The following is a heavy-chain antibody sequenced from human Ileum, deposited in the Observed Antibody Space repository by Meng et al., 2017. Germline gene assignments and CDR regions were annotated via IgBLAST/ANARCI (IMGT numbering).Heavy chain of an antibody. CDR3: VGEVGPRDFDN. D-gene: IGHD1-26*01. CDR2: ISFDGNYK. Sequence: QGQLVESGGGVVQTGRSLGVSCAASGFTFSSHAMHWVRQAPGKGLEWVALISFDGNYKDYPDSVKGRFTISRDNSKNTLYLQMSSLRVEDTAVYYCVGEVGPRDFDNWGQGILVTVSS. V-gene: IGHV3-30*15. CDR1: GFTFSSHA. J-gene: IGHJ4*02.